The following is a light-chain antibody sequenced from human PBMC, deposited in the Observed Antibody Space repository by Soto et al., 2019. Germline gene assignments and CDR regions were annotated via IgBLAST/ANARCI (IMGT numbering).Light chain of an antibody. CDR3: QQYGRT. CDR1: QSVSSNY. J-gene: IGKJ2*01. CDR2: GAS. V-gene: IGKV3-20*01. Sequence: EIVLTQSPGTLSLSPGERATLSCRASQSVSSNYLAWYQQKPGQAPRLLIYGASSRATGIPDRFSGSGSGTDFTLTIRRLEPEDFAVYYCQQYGRTFGQGTKVDIK.